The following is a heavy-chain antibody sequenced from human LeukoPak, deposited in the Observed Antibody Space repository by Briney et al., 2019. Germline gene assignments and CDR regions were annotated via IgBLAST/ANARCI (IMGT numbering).Heavy chain of an antibody. Sequence: ASVKVSCKASGYTFTSYDINWVRQATGQGLERMGWMNPNSGNTGYAQKFQGRVTMTRNTSISTAYMELSSLRSEDTAVYYCARLRDYYDSSGYYYVLDYWGQGTLVTVSS. V-gene: IGHV1-8*01. D-gene: IGHD3-22*01. CDR1: GYTFTSYD. J-gene: IGHJ4*02. CDR2: MNPNSGNT. CDR3: ARLRDYYDSSGYYYVLDY.